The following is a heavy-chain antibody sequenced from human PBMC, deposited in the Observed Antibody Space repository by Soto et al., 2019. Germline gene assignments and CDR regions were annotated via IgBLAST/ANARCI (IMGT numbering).Heavy chain of an antibody. CDR2: ISYDGSNK. Sequence: QVQLVESGGGVVQPGRSLRLSCAASGFTFSSYAMHWVRQAPGKGLEWVAVISYDGSNKYYADSVKGRFTISRDNSKNTLYLQMNSLRAEDTAVYYCARPILWFGADWYFDLWGRGTLVTVSS. D-gene: IGHD3-10*01. CDR3: ARPILWFGADWYFDL. CDR1: GFTFSSYA. J-gene: IGHJ2*01. V-gene: IGHV3-30-3*01.